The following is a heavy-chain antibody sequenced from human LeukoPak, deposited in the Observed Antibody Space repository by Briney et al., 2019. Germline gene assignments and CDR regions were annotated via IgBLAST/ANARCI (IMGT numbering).Heavy chain of an antibody. CDR2: MNPNSGNT. Sequence: EASVKVSCKASGYTFTSYDINWVRQATGQGLEWMGWMNPNSGNTGYAQKFQGRVTITRNTSISTAYMELSSLRSEDTAVYYCARGLMIRSGSLGYWGQGTLVTVSS. D-gene: IGHD3-22*01. J-gene: IGHJ4*02. CDR3: ARGLMIRSGSLGY. CDR1: GYTFTSYD. V-gene: IGHV1-8*03.